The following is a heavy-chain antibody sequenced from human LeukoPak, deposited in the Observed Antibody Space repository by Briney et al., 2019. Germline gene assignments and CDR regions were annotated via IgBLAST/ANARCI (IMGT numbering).Heavy chain of an antibody. CDR3: ATAAGGIAVAEAVFWFDP. D-gene: IGHD6-19*01. J-gene: IGHJ5*02. Sequence: GASVKVSCKVSGYTLTELSMHWVRQAPGKGLEWMGGFDPEDGETIYAQKFQGRVTMTEDTSTDTAYMELSSLRSEDTAVYYCATAAGGIAVAEAVFWFDPWGQGTLVTVSS. CDR1: GYTLTELS. CDR2: FDPEDGET. V-gene: IGHV1-24*01.